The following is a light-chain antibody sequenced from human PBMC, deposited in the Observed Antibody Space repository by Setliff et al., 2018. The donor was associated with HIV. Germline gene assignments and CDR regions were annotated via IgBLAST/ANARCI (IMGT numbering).Light chain of an antibody. CDR3: SSYTSTSAYV. V-gene: IGLV2-14*03. CDR1: GRDIGGYNY. Sequence: QSVLTQPASVSGSPGQSITISCIGTGRDIGGYNYVSWYQQHPGKAPKLIIYGVTKRSSGVSNRFSGSKAGTTASLTISGLQAEDEADYYRSSYTSTSAYVFGTGTKVTVL. J-gene: IGLJ1*01. CDR2: GVT.